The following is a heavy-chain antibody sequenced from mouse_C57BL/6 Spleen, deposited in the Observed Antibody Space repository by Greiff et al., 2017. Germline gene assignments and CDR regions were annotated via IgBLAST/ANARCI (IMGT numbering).Heavy chain of an antibody. D-gene: IGHD2-2*01. CDR1: GYAFSSSW. J-gene: IGHJ4*01. Sequence: QVQLKESGPELVKPGASVKISCKASGYAFSSSWMNWVQQRPGKGLEWIGRIYPGGGDTNYNGKFKGKATLTADKSSSTAYMQLSSLTSEDSAVYFCARWFHYAMDYWGQGTSVTVSS. V-gene: IGHV1-82*01. CDR2: IYPGGGDT. CDR3: ARWFHYAMDY.